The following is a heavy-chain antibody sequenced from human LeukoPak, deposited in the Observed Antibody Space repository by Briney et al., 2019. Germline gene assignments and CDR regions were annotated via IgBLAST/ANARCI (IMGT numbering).Heavy chain of an antibody. D-gene: IGHD3-3*01. CDR1: GGTFSSYA. CDR2: IIPILGIA. CDR3: ARRFHYYYYGMDV. V-gene: IGHV1-69*04. Sequence: GSSVKVSCKASGGTFSSYAISWVRQAPGQGLEWMGRIIPILGIANYAQKFQGRVTITADKSTCTAYMELSSLRSEDTAVYYCARRFHYYYYGMDVWGQGTTVTVSS. J-gene: IGHJ6*02.